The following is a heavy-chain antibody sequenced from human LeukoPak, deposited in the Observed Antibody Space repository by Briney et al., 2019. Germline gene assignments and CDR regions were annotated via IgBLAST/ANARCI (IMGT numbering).Heavy chain of an antibody. Sequence: GGSLRLSCAASGFTFSSYSTNWVRQAPGKGLEWVSSISSSSSYIYYADSVKGRFTISRDNAKNSLYLQMNSLRAEDTAVYYCARDGGVRYYYDSSGYYYFDYWGQGTLVTVSS. CDR3: ARDGGVRYYYDSSGYYYFDY. V-gene: IGHV3-21*01. CDR1: GFTFSSYS. CDR2: ISSSSSYI. D-gene: IGHD3-22*01. J-gene: IGHJ4*02.